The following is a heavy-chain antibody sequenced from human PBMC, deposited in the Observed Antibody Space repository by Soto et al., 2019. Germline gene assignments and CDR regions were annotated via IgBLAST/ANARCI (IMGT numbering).Heavy chain of an antibody. J-gene: IGHJ6*02. Sequence: QVTLKESGPVLVKPTETLTLTCTVSGFSLSNVRMGVRWIRQPPGTALEWLAHIFSDDDKSYNSSLKTRLTISKDASESPVLLTMTNMDPVDTGTYYCARPNVMVIETYYYAVEVWGQGTTVTVSS. CDR1: GFSLSNVRMG. D-gene: IGHD2-15*01. CDR3: ARPNVMVIETYYYAVEV. CDR2: IFSDDDK. V-gene: IGHV2-26*01.